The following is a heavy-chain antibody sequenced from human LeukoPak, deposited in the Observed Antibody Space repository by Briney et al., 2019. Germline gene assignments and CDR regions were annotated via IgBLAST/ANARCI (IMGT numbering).Heavy chain of an antibody. CDR3: VQDWVAPIVVPRHFDY. V-gene: IGHV3-64D*09. D-gene: IGHD5-24*01. CDR2: ISSDGDST. CDR1: GFTFSSHA. J-gene: IGHJ4*02. Sequence: GGSLRLSCSASGFTFSSHAMHWVRRTPGKGLEYVSGISSDGDSTYYADSVKGRFIISRENSKNTLYLQMSSLRPEDTAVYHCVQDWVAPIVVPRHFDYWGQGTLVTVSS.